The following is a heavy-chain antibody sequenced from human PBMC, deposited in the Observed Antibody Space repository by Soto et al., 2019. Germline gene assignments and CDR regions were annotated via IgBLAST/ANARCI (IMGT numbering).Heavy chain of an antibody. Sequence: SETLSLTCTVSGGSISSSSYYWGWIRRPPGKGLEWIGSIYYSGSTYYNPSLKSRVTISVDTSKNQFSLKLSSVTAADTAVYYCARLGIVVVPAAISPFDYWGQGTLVTVSS. CDR2: IYYSGST. J-gene: IGHJ4*02. V-gene: IGHV4-39*01. CDR1: GGSISSSSYY. CDR3: ARLGIVVVPAAISPFDY. D-gene: IGHD2-2*02.